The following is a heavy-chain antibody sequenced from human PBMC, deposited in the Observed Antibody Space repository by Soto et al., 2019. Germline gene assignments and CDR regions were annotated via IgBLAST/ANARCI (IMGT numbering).Heavy chain of an antibody. CDR1: GGTFSCYT. CDR2: IIPILGIA. J-gene: IGHJ4*02. Sequence: QVQLVQSGAEVKKPGSSVKVSCKASGGTFSCYTISRVRQAPGQGLEWMGRIIPILGIANYAQKFQGRVTITADKSTSTAYMELSSLRSEDTAVYYCASIAVAGTRDYWGQGTLVTVSS. V-gene: IGHV1-69*02. CDR3: ASIAVAGTRDY. D-gene: IGHD6-19*01.